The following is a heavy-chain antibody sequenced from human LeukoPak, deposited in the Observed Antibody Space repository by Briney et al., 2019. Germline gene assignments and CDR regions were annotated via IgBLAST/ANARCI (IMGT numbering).Heavy chain of an antibody. CDR3: ARGPSSSWYQYNWFDP. J-gene: IGHJ5*02. CDR1: GYTFTSYG. Sequence: GSSVKVSCKASGYTFTSYGISWVRQAPGQGLEWMGWISAYNGNANYAQKLQGRVTMTTDTSTSTAYTQLRSLRSDDTAVYYCARGPSSSWYQYNWFDPWGQGTLVTVSS. V-gene: IGHV1-18*01. CDR2: ISAYNGNA. D-gene: IGHD6-13*01.